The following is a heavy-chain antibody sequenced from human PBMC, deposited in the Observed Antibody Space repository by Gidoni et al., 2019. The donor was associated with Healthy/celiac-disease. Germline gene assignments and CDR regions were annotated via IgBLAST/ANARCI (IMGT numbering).Heavy chain of an antibody. D-gene: IGHD2-2*01. J-gene: IGHJ5*02. CDR1: GFTFSSYT. V-gene: IGHV3-23*01. Sequence: EVQLLESGGGLVQPGGSLRLSCVASGFTFSSYTMRWVRQAPGKGLEWVSAISGSGGSTYYADSVKGRFTISRDNSKNTLYLQMNSLRAEDTAVYYCATDCISTSCYLVGGDWFDPWGQGTLVTVSS. CDR3: ATDCISTSCYLVGGDWFDP. CDR2: ISGSGGST.